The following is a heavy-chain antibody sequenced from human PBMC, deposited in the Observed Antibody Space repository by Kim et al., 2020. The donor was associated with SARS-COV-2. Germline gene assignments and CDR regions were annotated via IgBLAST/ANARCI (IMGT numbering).Heavy chain of an antibody. CDR2: FDPEDGET. J-gene: IGHJ5*02. CDR3: ATGGLIAAAGKDNNWFDP. CDR1: GYTLTELS. D-gene: IGHD6-13*01. V-gene: IGHV1-24*01. Sequence: ASVKVSCKVSGYTLTELSMHWVRQAPGKGLEWMGGFDPEDGETIYAQKFQGRVTMTEDTSTDTAYMELSSLRSEDTAVYYCATGGLIAAAGKDNNWFDPWGQGTLVTVSS.